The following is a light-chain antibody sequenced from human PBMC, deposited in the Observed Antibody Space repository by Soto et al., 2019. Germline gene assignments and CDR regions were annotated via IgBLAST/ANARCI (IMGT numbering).Light chain of an antibody. CDR1: QTVTYN. V-gene: IGKV3-15*01. CDR2: GAS. J-gene: IGKJ2*01. CDR3: QHYNNWPHT. Sequence: EIVMTQSPATLSVSPGERATLSCRASQTVTYNLAWYQKKPGQAPRLLIYGASTRATGIPARFSGSGSGTEFTLTISSLQSEDFAVYYCQHYNNWPHTFGQGTKLEI.